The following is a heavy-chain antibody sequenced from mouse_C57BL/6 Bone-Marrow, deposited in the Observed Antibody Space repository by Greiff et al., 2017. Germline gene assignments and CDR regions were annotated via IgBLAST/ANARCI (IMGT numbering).Heavy chain of an antibody. Sequence: QVQLQQPGAELVRPGTSVKLSCKASGYTFTSYWMHWVKQRPGQGLEWIGVIDPSDSYTNYNQKFKGKATLTVDTSSSTAYMQLSGLTSEDSAVYDCAREGYDEYFDYWGQGTTLTVSS. V-gene: IGHV1-59*01. D-gene: IGHD2-3*01. CDR3: AREGYDEYFDY. CDR2: IDPSDSYT. J-gene: IGHJ2*01. CDR1: GYTFTSYW.